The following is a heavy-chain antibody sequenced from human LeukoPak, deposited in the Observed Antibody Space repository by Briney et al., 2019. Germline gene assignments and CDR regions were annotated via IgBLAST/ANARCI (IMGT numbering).Heavy chain of an antibody. V-gene: IGHV1-2*02. CDR1: GYTFTGYY. CDR3: ATSTLLDTVTQNRPRTYYFDY. CDR2: INPNSGGT. D-gene: IGHD4-17*01. Sequence: ASVKVSCKASGYTFTGYYMHWVRQAPGQGLEWMGWINPNSGGTNYAQKFQGRVTMTRDTSISTAYMELSRLRSDDTAVYYCATSTLLDTVTQNRPRTYYFDYWGQGTLVTVSS. J-gene: IGHJ4*02.